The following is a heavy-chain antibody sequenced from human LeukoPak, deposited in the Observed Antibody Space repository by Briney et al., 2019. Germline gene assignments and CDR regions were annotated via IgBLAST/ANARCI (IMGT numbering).Heavy chain of an antibody. D-gene: IGHD6-19*01. CDR3: TGGAGWLTDY. V-gene: IGHV3-23*01. CDR2: ISDSGITT. J-gene: IGHJ4*02. Sequence: GGSLRLSCAASGFTFSSYAMSWVRQAPGKGLEWVSAISDSGITTYYADSVKGRFTISRDNSKNTLYLQMNSLRAEDTAVYYCTGGAGWLTDYWGQGTLVTVSS. CDR1: GFTFSSYA.